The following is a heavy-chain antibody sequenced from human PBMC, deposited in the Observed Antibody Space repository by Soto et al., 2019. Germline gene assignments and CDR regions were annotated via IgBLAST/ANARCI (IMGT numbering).Heavy chain of an antibody. CDR3: ARDTPREDWRVLYYYYCYGMDV. V-gene: IGHV3-30-3*01. D-gene: IGHD3-9*01. Sequence: PGGSLRLSCAASGFTFSSYAMHWVRQAPGKGLEWVAVISYDGSNKYYADSVKGRFTISRDNSKNTLYLQMNSLRAEDTAVYYCARDTPREDWRVLYYYYCYGMDVWGQGTTLTVSS. J-gene: IGHJ6*02. CDR2: ISYDGSNK. CDR1: GFTFSSYA.